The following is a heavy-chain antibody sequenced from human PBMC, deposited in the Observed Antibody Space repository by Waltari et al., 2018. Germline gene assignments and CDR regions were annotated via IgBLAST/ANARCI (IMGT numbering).Heavy chain of an antibody. J-gene: IGHJ4*02. CDR1: GGSISSYY. CDR3: ARFGDFWSGRPYYFDY. V-gene: IGHV4-59*01. Sequence: QVQLQESGPGLVKPSETLSLTCTVSGGSISSYYWSWIRQPPGKGLAVIGYIYYSGSTNDNPSLKSRVTISVDTSKNQFSLKLSSVTAADTAVYYCARFGDFWSGRPYYFDYWGQGTLVTVSS. CDR2: IYYSGST. D-gene: IGHD3-3*01.